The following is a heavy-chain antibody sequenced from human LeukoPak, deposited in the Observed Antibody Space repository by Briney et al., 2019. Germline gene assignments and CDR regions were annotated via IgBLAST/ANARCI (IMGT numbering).Heavy chain of an antibody. J-gene: IGHJ4*02. CDR2: ILYDGSNK. Sequence: PGGSLSLSCAASGFTFSSQVMHWVRPAPGKGLEWVAFILYDGSNKYYADSVKGRFTISRDNSKNTLYLKMNSLRAEDTAVYYCARESGGDCSSTSCYEFDYWGQGTLVTVSS. V-gene: IGHV3-33*01. CDR3: ARESGGDCSSTSCYEFDY. CDR1: GFTFSSQV. D-gene: IGHD2-2*01.